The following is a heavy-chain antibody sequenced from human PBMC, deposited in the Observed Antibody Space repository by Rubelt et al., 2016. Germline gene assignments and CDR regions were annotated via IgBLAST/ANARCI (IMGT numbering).Heavy chain of an antibody. V-gene: IGHV4-34*01. CDR1: GGSFSGYY. Sequence: QVQLQQWGAGLLKPSETLSLTCAVYGGSFSGYYWSWIRQPPGKGLEWIGEINHSGSTNYNPSLKSRVTISVDTSKNQFSLKRSSVTAADTAVYYCARRLSSGWPFDYWGQGTLVTVSS. J-gene: IGHJ4*02. CDR2: INHSGST. CDR3: ARRLSSGWPFDY. D-gene: IGHD6-19*01.